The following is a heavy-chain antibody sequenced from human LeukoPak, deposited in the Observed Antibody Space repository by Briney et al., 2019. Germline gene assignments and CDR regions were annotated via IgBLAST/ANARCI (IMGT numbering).Heavy chain of an antibody. CDR3: ARDNDGDFWSPRWFDP. D-gene: IGHD3-3*01. CDR2: IIPIFGTA. J-gene: IGHJ5*02. Sequence: SVKVSCKASGGTFSSYAISWVRQAPGPGLEWMGRIIPIFGTANYAQKFQGRVTITTDESTSTAYMELSSLRSEDTAVYYCARDNDGDFWSPRWFDPWGQGTLVTVSS. V-gene: IGHV1-69*05. CDR1: GGTFSSYA.